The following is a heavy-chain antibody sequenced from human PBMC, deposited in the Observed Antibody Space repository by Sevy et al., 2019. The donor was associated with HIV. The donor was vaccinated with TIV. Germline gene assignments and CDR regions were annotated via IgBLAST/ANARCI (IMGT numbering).Heavy chain of an antibody. V-gene: IGHV4-59*01. D-gene: IGHD5-12*01. J-gene: IGHJ3*02. CDR1: GGSISSYY. CDR2: IYYSGST. Sequence: SETLSLTCTVSGGSISSYYWSWIRQPPGKGLEWIGYIYYSGSTNYNPSLKSRVTISVDTSKNQFSLKLSSVTAADTAVYYCARVWVDIVATSDDAFDIWGQGTMVTVSS. CDR3: ARVWVDIVATSDDAFDI.